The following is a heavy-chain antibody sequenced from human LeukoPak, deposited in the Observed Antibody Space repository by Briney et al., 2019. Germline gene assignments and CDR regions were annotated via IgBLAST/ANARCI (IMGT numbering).Heavy chain of an antibody. D-gene: IGHD1-14*01. Sequence: PGGSLRLSCAASGFTFNKARMNWVRQGPGQGLEWVGRFTSKTDGGTTDYAAPVRGRFTISRDDSEDTLYLQMNSLKTEDTAMYYCARSPDFRYYFAYWGQGTLVTVSS. CDR2: FTSKTDGGTT. CDR3: ARSPDFRYYFAY. CDR1: GFTFNKAR. J-gene: IGHJ4*02. V-gene: IGHV3-15*01.